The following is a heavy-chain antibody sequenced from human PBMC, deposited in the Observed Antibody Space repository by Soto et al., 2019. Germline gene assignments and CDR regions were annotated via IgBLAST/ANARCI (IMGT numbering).Heavy chain of an antibody. V-gene: IGHV3-21*01. J-gene: IGHJ6*02. D-gene: IGHD2-15*01. CDR3: ARDPEYCSGGSCYYGMDV. CDR1: GFTFSSYS. CDR2: ISSSSSYI. Sequence: GGSLRLSCAASGFTFSSYSMNWVRQAPGKGLEWVSSISSSSSYIYYADSVKGRFTISGDNAKNSLYLQMNSLRAEDTAVYYCARDPEYCSGGSCYYGMDVWGQGTTVTVSS.